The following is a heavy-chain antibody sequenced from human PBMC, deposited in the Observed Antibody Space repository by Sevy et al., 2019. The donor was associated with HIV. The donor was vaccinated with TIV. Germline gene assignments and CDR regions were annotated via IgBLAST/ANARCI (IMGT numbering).Heavy chain of an antibody. CDR3: ATTKDYYETSGSPFDY. D-gene: IGHD3-22*01. CDR1: GKSLTAFS. V-gene: IGHV1-24*01. J-gene: IGHJ4*02. Sequence: VSVKVSCKVSGKSLTAFSMHWVRQAPGKGLEWMGSFDPEDGETIYAQKLQGRLTMTEDTSTDIAYMELSRLRSEDTAVYYCATTKDYYETSGSPFDYWGQGTLVTVSS. CDR2: FDPEDGET.